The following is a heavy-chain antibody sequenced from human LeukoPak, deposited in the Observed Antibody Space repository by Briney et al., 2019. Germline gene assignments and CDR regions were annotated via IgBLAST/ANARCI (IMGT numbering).Heavy chain of an antibody. CDR3: ARQVVRGRYYYYYYMDV. CDR1: GGSISSYY. J-gene: IGHJ6*03. D-gene: IGHD3-10*01. Sequence: PSETLSLTCTVSGGSISSYYWSWIRQPPGKGLEWIGYIYTSGSTNYNPSLKSRVTISVDTSKNQFSLKLSSVTAADTAVYYCARQVVRGRYYYYYYMDVWGKGTTVTVSS. V-gene: IGHV4-4*09. CDR2: IYTSGST.